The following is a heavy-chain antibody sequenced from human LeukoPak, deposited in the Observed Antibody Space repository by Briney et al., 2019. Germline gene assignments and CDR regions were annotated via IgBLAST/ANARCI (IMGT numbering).Heavy chain of an antibody. J-gene: IGHJ4*02. CDR3: ARDPYKGAVDY. CDR1: GFTFISSW. CDR2: IKDDGSEK. D-gene: IGHD1-1*01. V-gene: IGHV3-7*01. Sequence: PGGSLRLSCAASGFTFISSWMSWLRRAPGKGLEWVANIKDDGSEKFYVGSVEGRFTISRDNAKNSLYLQMNSLTAEDTAIYYCARDPYKGAVDYWGQGTLVTVSS.